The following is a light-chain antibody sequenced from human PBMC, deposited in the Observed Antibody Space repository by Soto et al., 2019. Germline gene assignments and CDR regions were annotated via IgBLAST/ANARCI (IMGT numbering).Light chain of an antibody. J-gene: IGLJ1*01. CDR2: EVS. CDR1: SSDVGSHNL. Sequence: QSALTQPASVSGSPGQSITISCTGNSSDVGSHNLVSWYQQHPGKAPKLMIYEVSKRPSGVSNRFSGSKSGNTASLTISGLQAEDEADYYCCSYAGSSTHVFGTGTKLTVL. V-gene: IGLV2-23*02. CDR3: CSYAGSSTHV.